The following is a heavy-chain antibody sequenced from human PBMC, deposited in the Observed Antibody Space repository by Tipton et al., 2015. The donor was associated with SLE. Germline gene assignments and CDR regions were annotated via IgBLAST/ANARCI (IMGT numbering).Heavy chain of an antibody. D-gene: IGHD1-20*01. CDR3: ARVSGITGTGAFDI. V-gene: IGHV3-30-3*01. CDR2: ISYDGSNK. CDR1: GFTFSSYA. Sequence: SLRLSCAASGFTFSSYAMHWVRQAPGKGLEWVAVISYDGSNKYYADSVKGRFTISRDNSKNTLYLQMNSLRAEDTAVYYCARVSGITGTGAFDIWGQGTMVTVSS. J-gene: IGHJ3*02.